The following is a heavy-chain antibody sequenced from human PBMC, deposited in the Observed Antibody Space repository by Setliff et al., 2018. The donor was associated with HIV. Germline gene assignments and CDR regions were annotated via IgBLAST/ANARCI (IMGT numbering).Heavy chain of an antibody. J-gene: IGHJ4*02. CDR3: ARATYSGSPNPPQDY. CDR1: GYNFITFG. Sequence: ASVKVSCKASGYNFITFGINWVRQAPGQGLEWVGWINCYSGDSKFPEKLQGRITMTADTSTSTAYMELRNLTSDDTAMYYCARATYSGSPNPPQDYWGQGTLVTVSS. CDR2: INCYSGDS. V-gene: IGHV1-18*01. D-gene: IGHD1-26*01.